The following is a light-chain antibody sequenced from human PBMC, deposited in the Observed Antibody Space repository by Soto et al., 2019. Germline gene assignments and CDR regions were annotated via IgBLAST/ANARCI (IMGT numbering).Light chain of an antibody. J-gene: IGKJ1*01. Sequence: DVVMTQTPLSVSVAPGQPASISCKSSQSLLHITGETFLFWYLQKPGQSPQLLIYGVSSRATGIPDRFSGSGSGTDFTLTISSLQSEDFAVYYCQQYNNWPRTFGQGTKVDI. CDR3: QQYNNWPRT. CDR2: GVS. V-gene: IGKV2-29*01. CDR1: QSLLHITGETF.